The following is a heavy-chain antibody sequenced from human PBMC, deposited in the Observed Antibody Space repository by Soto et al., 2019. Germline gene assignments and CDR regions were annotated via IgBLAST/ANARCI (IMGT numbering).Heavy chain of an antibody. J-gene: IGHJ5*02. V-gene: IGHV4-59*01. CDR3: ARALDYDFWGGRNWFDP. D-gene: IGHD3-3*01. CDR2: IYYTGIT. CDR1: GGSITDNY. Sequence: SETLSLTCSVSGGSITDNYWTWIRQSPGKGLEWVGYIYYTGITNYNPSLKRRVTISLDRSKNQFSLKLDSVTAADTAVYYCARALDYDFWGGRNWFDPWGHGTLVTVSS.